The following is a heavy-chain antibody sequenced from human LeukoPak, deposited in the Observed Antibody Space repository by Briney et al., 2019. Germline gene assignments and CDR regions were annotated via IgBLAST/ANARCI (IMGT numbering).Heavy chain of an antibody. CDR3: ARGIAAAGYYYYYYMDV. CDR2: IYTSGST. D-gene: IGHD6-13*01. J-gene: IGHJ6*03. CDR1: GGSISSYY. Sequence: SETLSLTCTVSGGSISSYYWSWIRQPAGKGLEWIGRIYTSGSTNYNPSLKSRVTMSVDTSKNQCSLKLSSVTAADTAVYYCARGIAAAGYYYYYYMDVWGKGTTVTVSS. V-gene: IGHV4-4*07.